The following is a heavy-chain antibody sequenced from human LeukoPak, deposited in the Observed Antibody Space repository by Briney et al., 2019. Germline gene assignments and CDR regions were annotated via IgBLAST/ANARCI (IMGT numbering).Heavy chain of an antibody. CDR3: VKDRAFYSGYSYGPLDY. D-gene: IGHD5-18*01. CDR1: GFTFSGYG. CDR2: ISYDGSNK. V-gene: IGHV3-30*18. Sequence: GGSLRLSCAASGFTFSGYGMRWVRQAPGKGLEWVAVISYDGSNKYYADSVKGRFTISRDNSKKTLYLQMNSLRAEDTGVYYCVKDRAFYSGYSYGPLDYWGQRTLVTVSS. J-gene: IGHJ4*02.